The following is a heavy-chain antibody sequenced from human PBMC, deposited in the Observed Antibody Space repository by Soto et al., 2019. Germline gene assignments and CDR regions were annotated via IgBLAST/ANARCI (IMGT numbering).Heavy chain of an antibody. V-gene: IGHV1-2*02. CDR2: INTNSGGT. CDR1: GYTFTGYY. CDR3: ARTQTNDY. Sequence: ASVKVSCKASGYTFTGYYIHWVRQAPGQGFEWMGWINTNSGGTNYAQKFQGRVTMTRDTSISTAYMELSRLTSDDTAVYYCARTQTNDYWGQGTLVTVSS. J-gene: IGHJ4*02.